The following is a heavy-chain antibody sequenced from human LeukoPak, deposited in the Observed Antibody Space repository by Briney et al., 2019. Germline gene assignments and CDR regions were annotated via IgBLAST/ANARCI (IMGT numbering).Heavy chain of an antibody. J-gene: IGHJ4*02. D-gene: IGHD7-27*01. Sequence: ASVKVSCKASGYTFTGYYMHWVRQAPGQGLEWMGWINPNSGGTNYAQKFQGRVTMTRDTSISTAYMELSRLRSDDTAVYYCARDPSGDRGYFGYWGQGTLVTVSS. CDR3: ARDPSGDRGYFGY. V-gene: IGHV1-2*02. CDR2: INPNSGGT. CDR1: GYTFTGYY.